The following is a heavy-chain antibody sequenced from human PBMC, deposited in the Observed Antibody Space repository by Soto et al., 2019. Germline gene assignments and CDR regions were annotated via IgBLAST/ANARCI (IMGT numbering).Heavy chain of an antibody. J-gene: IGHJ4*02. CDR1: GYTFTSYA. CDR2: INGGNGYT. D-gene: IGHD3-10*01. V-gene: IGHV1-3*01. Sequence: ASVKVYCKASGYTFTSYAMNWVRQAPGQMLEWMGWINGGNGYTKYSQRLQDRVTITRDTSANTVYMELSSLTSEDTAIYYCARGPLSLYGADFRWGRGTLVTVSS. CDR3: ARGPLSLYGADFR.